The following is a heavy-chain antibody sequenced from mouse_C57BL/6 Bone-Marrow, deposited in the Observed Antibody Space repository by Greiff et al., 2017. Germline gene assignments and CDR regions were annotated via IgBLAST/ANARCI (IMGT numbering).Heavy chain of an antibody. D-gene: IGHD2-3*01. CDR3: AAEEIGGYYVSLAY. J-gene: IGHJ3*01. V-gene: IGHV2-9-1*01. Sequence: VKLMESGPGLVAPSQSLSITCTVSGFSLTSYAISWVRQPPGKGLEWLGVIWTGGGTNYNSALKSRLSISKDNSKSQVFLKMNSLQTDDTARYYGAAEEIGGYYVSLAYWGQGTLVTVSA. CDR2: IWTGGGT. CDR1: GFSLTSYA.